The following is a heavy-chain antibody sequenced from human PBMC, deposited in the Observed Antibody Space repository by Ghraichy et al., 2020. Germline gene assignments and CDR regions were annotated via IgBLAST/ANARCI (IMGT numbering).Heavy chain of an antibody. CDR3: ARGISGYCSGGSCYARALDY. V-gene: IGHV1-69*13. CDR2: IIPIFGTA. J-gene: IGHJ4*02. Sequence: SVKVSCKASGGTFSSYAISWVRQAPGQGLEWMGGIIPIFGTANYAQKFQGRVTITADESTSTAYMELSSLRSEDTAVYYCARGISGYCSGGSCYARALDYWGQGTLVTVSS. D-gene: IGHD2-15*01. CDR1: GGTFSSYA.